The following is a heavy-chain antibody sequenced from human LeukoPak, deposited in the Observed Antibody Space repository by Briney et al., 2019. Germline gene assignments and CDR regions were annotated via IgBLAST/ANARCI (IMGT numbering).Heavy chain of an antibody. V-gene: IGHV1-8*01. D-gene: IGHD5-12*01. CDR2: INPNSGNT. Sequence: GASVKVSCKASGYTFTSYDINWVRQATGQGLEWMGWINPNSGNTGYAQKFQGRVTMTRNTSISTAYMELSSLRSEDTAVYYCARSPGYSGYDLMGYYYYYMDVWGKGTTVTVSS. J-gene: IGHJ6*03. CDR1: GYTFTSYD. CDR3: ARSPGYSGYDLMGYYYYYMDV.